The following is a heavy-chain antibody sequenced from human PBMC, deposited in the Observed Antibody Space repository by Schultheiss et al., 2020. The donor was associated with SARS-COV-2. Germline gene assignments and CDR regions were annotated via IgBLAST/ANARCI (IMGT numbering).Heavy chain of an antibody. Sequence: SETLSLTCAVYGGSFSGYYWSWIRQPPGKGLEWIGEINHSEGTDYNPSLTSRVAISMDKSRNQISLTLTSVTAADTAIYYCARGGVGFSSGLTDLWGQGTLVTVSS. CDR1: GGSFSGYY. V-gene: IGHV4-34*01. CDR2: INHSEGT. J-gene: IGHJ5*02. CDR3: ARGGVGFSSGLTDL. D-gene: IGHD6-19*01.